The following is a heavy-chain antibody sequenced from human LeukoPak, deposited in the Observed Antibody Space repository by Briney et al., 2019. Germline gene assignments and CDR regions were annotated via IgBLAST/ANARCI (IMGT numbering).Heavy chain of an antibody. CDR3: ARDSVAGTANAFDI. D-gene: IGHD6-19*01. Sequence: PSETLSLTCAVYGGSFSGYYWSWIRQPPGKGLEWIGEINHSGSTNYNPSLKSRVTISVDTSKNQFSLKLSSVTAADTAVYYCARDSVAGTANAFDIWGQGTMVTVSS. J-gene: IGHJ3*02. V-gene: IGHV4-34*01. CDR1: GGSFSGYY. CDR2: INHSGST.